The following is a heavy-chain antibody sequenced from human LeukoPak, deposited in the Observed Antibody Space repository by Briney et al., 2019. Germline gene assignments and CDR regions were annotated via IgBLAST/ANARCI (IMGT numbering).Heavy chain of an antibody. CDR2: IYYSGST. D-gene: IGHD3-22*01. Sequence: SETLSLTCTVSGGSISSHYWSWIRQPPGKGLEWIGYIYYSGSTNYNPSLKSRVTISVDTSKNQFSLKLSSVTAADTAVYYCPYYYDSSGYYGYWGQGTLVTVSS. V-gene: IGHV4-59*11. CDR3: PYYYDSSGYYGY. CDR1: GGSISSHY. J-gene: IGHJ4*02.